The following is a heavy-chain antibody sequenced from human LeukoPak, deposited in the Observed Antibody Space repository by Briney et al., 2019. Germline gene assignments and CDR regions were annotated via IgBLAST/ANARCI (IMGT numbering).Heavy chain of an antibody. V-gene: IGHV3-66*01. Sequence: PGGSLRLSCAASGFTVSSNYMSWVRQAPGNGLEWVSLIFSGGNTYYADSVQGRFTISRDNSTNTLYLQMNSLRAGDTAIYYCAKSGNTETVDYWGQGTLVTVSS. CDR3: AKSGNTETVDY. CDR2: IFSGGNT. D-gene: IGHD4-17*01. J-gene: IGHJ4*02. CDR1: GFTVSSNY.